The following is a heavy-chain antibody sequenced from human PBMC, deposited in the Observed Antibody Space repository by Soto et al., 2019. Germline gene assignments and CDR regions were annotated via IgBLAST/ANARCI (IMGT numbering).Heavy chain of an antibody. CDR1: GYTFTSYA. J-gene: IGHJ4*02. D-gene: IGHD2-8*01. CDR3: ARALGYCTNGVCYTWWYFDY. CDR2: INAGNGNT. Sequence: ASVKVSCKASGYTFTSYAMHWVRQAPGQRLERMGWINAGNGNTKYSQKFQGRVTITRDTSASTAYMELSSLRSEDTAVYYCARALGYCTNGVCYTWWYFDYWGQGTLVTVSS. V-gene: IGHV1-3*01.